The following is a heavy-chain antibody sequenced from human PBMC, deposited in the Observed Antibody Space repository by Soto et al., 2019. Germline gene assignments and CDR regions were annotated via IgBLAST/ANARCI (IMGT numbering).Heavy chain of an antibody. CDR3: ARDDSGGYGVDY. Sequence: VKLCCEACGDTLKSYGLGWVQQDPGRGLDWLGWISAYNTNTNYAQKLQGRVTMTTDTSTGTAYMELRSLRSDDTAVYYCARDDSGGYGVDYWGQGTLVTVSS. V-gene: IGHV1-18*01. CDR1: GDTLKSYG. D-gene: IGHD4-17*01. J-gene: IGHJ4*02. CDR2: ISAYNTNT.